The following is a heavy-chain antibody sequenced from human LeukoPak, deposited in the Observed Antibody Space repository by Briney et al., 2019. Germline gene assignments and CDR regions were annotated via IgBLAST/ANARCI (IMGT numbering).Heavy chain of an antibody. J-gene: IGHJ3*02. Sequence: SETLSLTCTVSGGSISSYYWSWLRQPPGKGLEWIGYIYYSGSTNYNPSLKSRVTISVDTSKNQFSLKLSSVTAADTAVYYCARAHDDYYYDSSGYYPWAFDIWGQGTMVTVSS. CDR2: IYYSGST. D-gene: IGHD3-22*01. CDR3: ARAHDDYYYDSSGYYPWAFDI. V-gene: IGHV4-59*01. CDR1: GGSISSYY.